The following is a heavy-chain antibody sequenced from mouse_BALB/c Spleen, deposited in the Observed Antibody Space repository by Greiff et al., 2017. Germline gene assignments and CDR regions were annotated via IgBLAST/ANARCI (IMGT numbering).Heavy chain of an antibody. CDR3: ARASAGITTDAWFAY. Sequence: QVQLKESGPGLVAPSQSLSITCTVSGFSLTSYGVHWVRQPPGKGLEWLGVMWAGGSTNYNSALMSRLSISKDNSKSQVFLKMNSLQTGDTAMYYCARASAGITTDAWFAYWGQGTLVTVSA. J-gene: IGHJ3*01. V-gene: IGHV2-9*02. CDR1: GFSLTSYG. D-gene: IGHD2-4*01. CDR2: MWAGGST.